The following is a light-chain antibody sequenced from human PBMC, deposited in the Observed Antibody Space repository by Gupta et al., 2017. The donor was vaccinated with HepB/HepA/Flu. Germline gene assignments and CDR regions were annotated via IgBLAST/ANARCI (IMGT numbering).Light chain of an antibody. CDR2: GAS. J-gene: IGKJ5*01. CDR1: QSIVSRY. V-gene: IGKV3-20*01. Sequence: IVLTQSPGTLSLSPGERVTLSCRASQSIVSRYFAWYQQRPGQAPRLLIHGASTRATGIPDRFIGSGSGTDFTLTISSLDPEDFAVYYCQQGDSSRITFGQGTQVEIK. CDR3: QQGDSSRIT.